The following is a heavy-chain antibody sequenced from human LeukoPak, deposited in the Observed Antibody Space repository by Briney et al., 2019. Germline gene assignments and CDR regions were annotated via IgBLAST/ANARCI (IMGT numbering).Heavy chain of an antibody. D-gene: IGHD2-21*01. CDR2: IYYSGST. CDR3: VIDGHNDGYTVFY. CDR1: GGSISSSSYY. J-gene: IGHJ4*02. Sequence: ETLSLTCPVSGGSISSSSYYWGWIRQPPGKGLEWIGNIYYSGSTYYNPSLKSRVTICVDTSKNQSSLKLSSVTAADTAVYFLVIDGHNDGYTVFYGAQGTLVTVSS. V-gene: IGHV4-39*01.